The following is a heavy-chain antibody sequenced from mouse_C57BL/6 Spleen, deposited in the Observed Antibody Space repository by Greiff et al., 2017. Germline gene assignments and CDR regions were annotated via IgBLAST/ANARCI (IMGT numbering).Heavy chain of an antibody. Sequence: QVQLQQPGAELVRPGSSVKLSCKASGYTFTSYWMHWVKQRPIQGLEWIGNIDPSDSETHYNQKFKDKATLTVDKSSSTAYMQLSSLTSEDSAVYYCAKRWDYAMDYGGQGTSVTVSS. V-gene: IGHV1-52*01. J-gene: IGHJ4*01. CDR1: GYTFTSYW. CDR3: AKRWDYAMDY. D-gene: IGHD1-1*01. CDR2: IDPSDSET.